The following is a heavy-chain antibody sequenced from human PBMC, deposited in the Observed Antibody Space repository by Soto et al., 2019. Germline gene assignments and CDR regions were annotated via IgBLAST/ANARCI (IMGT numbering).Heavy chain of an antibody. Sequence: GGSLRLSCAASGFSVSSNYMSWVRQAPGKGLEWVSVLYSGGNTYYADSVKGRFTISRDNSKNTLYLQMNGLRAEDTAVYYCTRAVDALDSWGQGTLVTVSS. CDR2: LYSGGNT. J-gene: IGHJ4*02. D-gene: IGHD3-3*01. V-gene: IGHV3-66*01. CDR3: TRAVDALDS. CDR1: GFSVSSNY.